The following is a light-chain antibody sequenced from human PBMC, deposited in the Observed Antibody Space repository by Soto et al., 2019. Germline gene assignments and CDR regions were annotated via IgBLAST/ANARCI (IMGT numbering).Light chain of an antibody. Sequence: EIVLTQSPATLSLSPGERATLSCRASLSVSSYLAWYQQKPGQAPRLLIYDASNRATGIPARFSGSGSGTDFPLTISSLEPEDFAVYYCQQRSNWPWTFGQGTKVEIK. CDR2: DAS. V-gene: IGKV3-11*01. CDR1: LSVSSY. CDR3: QQRSNWPWT. J-gene: IGKJ1*01.